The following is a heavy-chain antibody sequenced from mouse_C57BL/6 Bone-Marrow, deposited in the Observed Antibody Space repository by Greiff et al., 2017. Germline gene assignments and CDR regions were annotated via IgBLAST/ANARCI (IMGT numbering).Heavy chain of an antibody. CDR1: GFTFSDAW. D-gene: IGHD1-1*01. V-gene: IGHV6-6*01. Sequence: EVKVVESGGGLVQPGGSMKLSCAASGFTFSDAWMDWVRQSPEQGLEWVAEIRNKANTHATYYAESVKGRVTISRDDSKSSVYLQMSSLRAEDTGIYYCTRDYYGSKDYWGQGTTLTVSS. CDR3: TRDYYGSKDY. CDR2: IRNKANTHAT. J-gene: IGHJ2*01.